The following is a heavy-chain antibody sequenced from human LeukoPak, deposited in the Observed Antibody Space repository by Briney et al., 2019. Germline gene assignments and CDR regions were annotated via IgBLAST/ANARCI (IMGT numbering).Heavy chain of an antibody. D-gene: IGHD6-6*01. J-gene: IGHJ3*02. V-gene: IGHV3-23*01. CDR2: ISGSGGST. Sequence: GGSLRLSCAASGFTFSSYAMSWVRQAPGKGLEWVSAISGSGGSTYYADSVKGRFTISRDNSKSTLYLQMNSLRAEDTAVYYCAKGRELVAARPDAFDIWGQGTMVTVSS. CDR1: GFTFSSYA. CDR3: AKGRELVAARPDAFDI.